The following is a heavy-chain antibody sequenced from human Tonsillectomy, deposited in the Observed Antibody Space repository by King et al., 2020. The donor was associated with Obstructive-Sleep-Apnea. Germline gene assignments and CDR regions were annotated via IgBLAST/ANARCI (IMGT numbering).Heavy chain of an antibody. V-gene: IGHV3-30*18. CDR1: GFTFSTYG. J-gene: IGHJ4*02. CDR2: ISYDGSNK. D-gene: IGHD3-10*01. CDR3: VKDFRGHWRLDS. Sequence: VQLVESGENVVQPGRSLRLSCAASGFTFSTYGMHWVRQAPGKGLEWVAIISYDGSNKFHADSVKGRFTISRDNSKNTLYLQMNSLRPEDTAVYYCVKDFRGHWRLDSWGQGTLVPVSP.